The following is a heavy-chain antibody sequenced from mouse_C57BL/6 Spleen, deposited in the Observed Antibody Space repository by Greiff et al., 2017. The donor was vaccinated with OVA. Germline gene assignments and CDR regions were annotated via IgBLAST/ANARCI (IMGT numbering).Heavy chain of an antibody. D-gene: IGHD2-4*01. CDR2: IYPGSGST. CDR3: ALPYYDYDSSWFAY. Sequence: QVQLQQPGAELVKPGASVKMSCKASGYTFTSYWITWVKQRPGQGLEWIGDIYPGSGSTSYNQKFKGKATLTVDQSSSTAYMQLNSLTSEDSAVYYCALPYYDYDSSWFAYWGQGTLVTVSA. J-gene: IGHJ3*01. V-gene: IGHV1-55*01. CDR1: GYTFTSYW.